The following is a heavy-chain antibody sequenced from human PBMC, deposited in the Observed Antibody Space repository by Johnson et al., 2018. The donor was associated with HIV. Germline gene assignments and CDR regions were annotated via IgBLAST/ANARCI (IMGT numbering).Heavy chain of an antibody. J-gene: IGHJ3*02. CDR2: ISYDGSNK. D-gene: IGHD3-10*01. CDR3: AIGRGEFPRHAFDI. V-gene: IGHV3-30*03. Sequence: QVQLVESWGGLVQPGGSLRLSCAASGFTFSGYWMSWVRQAPGKGLEWVAVISYDGSNKYYADSVKGRFTISRDNSRNTLFLHMNSLRADDTAVYYCAIGRGEFPRHAFDIWGQGTMVTVSS. CDR1: GFTFSGYW.